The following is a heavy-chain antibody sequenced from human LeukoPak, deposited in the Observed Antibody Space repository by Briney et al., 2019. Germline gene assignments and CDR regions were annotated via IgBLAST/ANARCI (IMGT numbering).Heavy chain of an antibody. D-gene: IGHD5-18*01. CDR3: ARGGSGYSYGLLPDY. CDR2: MNPNSGNP. V-gene: IGHV1-8*03. Sequence: ASVKVSCKASGYTFTSYDINWVRQATGQGLEWMGWMNPNSGNPGYAQKFQGRVTITRNTSISTAYVELSSLRSEDTAVYYCARGGSGYSYGLLPDYWGQGTLVTVSS. J-gene: IGHJ4*02. CDR1: GYTFTSYD.